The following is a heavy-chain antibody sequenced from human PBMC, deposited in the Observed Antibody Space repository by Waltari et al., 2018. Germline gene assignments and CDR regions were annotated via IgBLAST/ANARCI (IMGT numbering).Heavy chain of an antibody. D-gene: IGHD6-13*01. CDR1: GFTVSSNY. CDR3: ARVEAAAGTAIDY. Sequence: EVQLVETGGGLIQPGGSLRLSCAASGFTVSSNYMSWVRQAPGKGLEWVSVIYSGGSTYYADSGKCRFTISRDNAKNTLYLQMNSLRAEDTAVYYCARVEAAAGTAIDYWCQGTLVTVSS. V-gene: IGHV3-53*02. J-gene: IGHJ4*02. CDR2: IYSGGST.